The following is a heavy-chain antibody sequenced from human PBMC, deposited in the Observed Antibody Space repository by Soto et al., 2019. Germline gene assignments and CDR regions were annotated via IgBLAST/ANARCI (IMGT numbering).Heavy chain of an antibody. CDR2: ISDSGST. J-gene: IGHJ4*02. CDR1: GASISRYY. CDR3: ARHYYTDPFDY. Sequence: ASETLSLICTVSGASISRYYWSWIRQPPGKGLEWIGYISDSGSTDYNPSLKGRVTISVDTSKNQFSLKLNSVTAADTAVYYCARHYYTDPFDYWGQGTLVTVSS. D-gene: IGHD3-22*01. V-gene: IGHV4-59*08.